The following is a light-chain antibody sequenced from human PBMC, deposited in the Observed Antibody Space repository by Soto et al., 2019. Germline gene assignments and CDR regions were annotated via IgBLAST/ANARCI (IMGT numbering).Light chain of an antibody. CDR2: AAS. Sequence: TRSQSPLSASLAKKITSPCRASRGSSPFLNWFQNSPGHPPKLLLFAASNLHAGVPPRFSGSGSGTSFSLTIRSLQPEDFATYYCQQSFNLPRTFGPGTRVEFK. J-gene: IGKJ1*01. CDR1: RGSSPF. V-gene: IGKV1-39*01. CDR3: QQSFNLPRT.